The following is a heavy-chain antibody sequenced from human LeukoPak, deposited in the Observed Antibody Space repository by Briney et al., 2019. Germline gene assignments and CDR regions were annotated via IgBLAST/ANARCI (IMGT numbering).Heavy chain of an antibody. CDR2: IYPGDSDT. V-gene: IGHV5-51*01. CDR1: GSSFTSYW. CDR3: ARPPNYYYYGMDV. J-gene: IGHJ6*02. Sequence: GESLQISCKGSGSSFTSYWIGWVRQLPGKGLEWMGIIYPGDSDTRYSPSFQGQVTISADKSISTAYLQWSSLKASDTAMYYCARPPNYYYYGMDVWGQGTTVTVSS.